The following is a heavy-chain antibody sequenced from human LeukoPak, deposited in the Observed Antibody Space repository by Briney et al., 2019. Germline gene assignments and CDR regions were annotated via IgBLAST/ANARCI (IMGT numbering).Heavy chain of an antibody. Sequence: PGGSLRLSCAASGFTFSNSWMYWVRQGPGKGLVWVSTISSGSSYIYYADSVRGRFTISRDNAKNSLYLQMNSLRAEDTAVYYCARDKGAGGGYLLDAFDVWGQGTMVTVSS. CDR2: ISSGSSYI. CDR3: ARDKGAGGGYLLDAFDV. CDR1: GFTFSNSW. J-gene: IGHJ3*01. V-gene: IGHV3-21*06. D-gene: IGHD3-10*01.